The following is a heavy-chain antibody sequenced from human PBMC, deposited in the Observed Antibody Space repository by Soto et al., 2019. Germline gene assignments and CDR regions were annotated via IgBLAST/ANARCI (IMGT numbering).Heavy chain of an antibody. CDR1: GYTFTSYG. CDR2: ISAYNGNT. V-gene: IGHV1-18*01. D-gene: IGHD3-22*01. Sequence: QVQRVQSGAEVKKPGASVKVSCKASGYTFTSYGISWVRQAPGKGLEGMGWISAYNGNTNYAQKLQGRVTLTTDTSTSTAYMELRRRRSDNTAVYYCARDMGSSGRPYYYYGMDVWGQWTTVTV. J-gene: IGHJ6*02. CDR3: ARDMGSSGRPYYYYGMDV.